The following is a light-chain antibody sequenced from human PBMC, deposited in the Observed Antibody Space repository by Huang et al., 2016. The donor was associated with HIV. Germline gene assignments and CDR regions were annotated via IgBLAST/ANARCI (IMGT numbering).Light chain of an antibody. CDR3: QQYDNLPLT. Sequence: DIQMTQSPSSLSASVGDRVTITCQASQDISNYLNWYQQKPGKVPKLLIYDASNLETGGPSRFSGRGSGTDFTFTISSLQPEDIATYYCQQYDNLPLTFGQGTKLEIK. CDR1: QDISNY. CDR2: DAS. V-gene: IGKV1-33*01. J-gene: IGKJ2*01.